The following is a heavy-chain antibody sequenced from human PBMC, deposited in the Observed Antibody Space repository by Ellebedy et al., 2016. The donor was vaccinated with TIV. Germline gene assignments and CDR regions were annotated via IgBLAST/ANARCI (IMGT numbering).Heavy chain of an antibody. CDR2: IKSKTDTGRA. CDR3: TTGVCSGGSCPFVF. V-gene: IGHV3-15*01. CDR1: GLTFDNAW. J-gene: IGHJ4*02. D-gene: IGHD2-15*01. Sequence: PGGSLRLSCAASGLTFDNAWLSWVRQPPGKGLEWVGRIKSKTDTGRANYAAPLKGRFTISRDDSKNTLYLQMDSLETEDTAVYFCTTGVCSGGSCPFVFWGQGTLVTVSS.